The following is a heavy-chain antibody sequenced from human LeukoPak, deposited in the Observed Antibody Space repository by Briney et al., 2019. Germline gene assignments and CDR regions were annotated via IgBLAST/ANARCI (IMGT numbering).Heavy chain of an antibody. Sequence: PGGSLRLSCAASGFTFSDYYMSWIRQAPGKGLEWVSYISSSGSTIYYADSVKGRFTISRDNAKNSLYLQMNSLRAEDTAVYYCARTLAPTYYYDSSGYYYVNYWGQGTLVTVSS. CDR1: GFTFSDYY. CDR2: ISSSGSTI. CDR3: ARTLAPTYYYDSSGYYYVNY. J-gene: IGHJ4*02. V-gene: IGHV3-11*04. D-gene: IGHD3-22*01.